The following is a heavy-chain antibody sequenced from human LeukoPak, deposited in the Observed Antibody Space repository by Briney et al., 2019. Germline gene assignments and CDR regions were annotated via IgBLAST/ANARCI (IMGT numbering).Heavy chain of an antibody. CDR2: LSGSGVAA. D-gene: IGHD3-10*01. CDR3: AKGRFAELALDY. V-gene: IGHV3-23*01. Sequence: TGESLRVSCAASGCTFSTYAMNWVRQAPGKGREWGSALSGSGVAAYSADSVKGRVTISRDNSKNTLYLQLNNLRAEDTAIYYCAKGRFAELALDYWGQGTLVTVSS. J-gene: IGHJ4*02. CDR1: GCTFSTYA.